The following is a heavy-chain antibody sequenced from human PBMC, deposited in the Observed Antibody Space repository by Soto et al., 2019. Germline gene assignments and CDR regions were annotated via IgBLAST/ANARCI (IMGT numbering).Heavy chain of an antibody. Sequence: SETLSLTCAVSGGSISSSNWWSWVRQPPGKGLEWIGEIYHSGSTNYNPSLKSRVTISVDKSKNQFSLKLSSVTAADPAVYYCASLYSGSYTDFDYWGQGTLVTVSS. CDR3: ASLYSGSYTDFDY. D-gene: IGHD1-26*01. V-gene: IGHV4-4*02. CDR1: GGSISSSNW. CDR2: IYHSGST. J-gene: IGHJ4*02.